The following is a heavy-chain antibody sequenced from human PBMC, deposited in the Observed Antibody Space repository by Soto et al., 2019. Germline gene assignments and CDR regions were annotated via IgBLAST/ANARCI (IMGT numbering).Heavy chain of an antibody. Sequence: QVQLVQSGAEVKKPGSSVKVSCKTSGGSFSNYAISWVRQAPGHGLEWMGGIVSIFNTTNYAQKFRGRVPVTADESTSTAYMELSSLRSEDTALYYCARGDDILTLGILEYWGQGTLVIVSS. J-gene: IGHJ1*01. CDR1: GGSFSNYA. D-gene: IGHD3-9*01. CDR2: IVSIFNTT. V-gene: IGHV1-69*01. CDR3: ARGDDILTLGILEY.